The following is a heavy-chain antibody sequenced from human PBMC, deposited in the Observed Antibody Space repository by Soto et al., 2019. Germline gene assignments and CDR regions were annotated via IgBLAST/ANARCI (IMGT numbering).Heavy chain of an antibody. CDR3: ARDGVPAAHPYYYYYMDV. Sequence: ASVKVSCKASGYTFTGYYMHWVRQAPGQGLEWTGWINPNSGGTNYAQKFQGWVTMTRDTSISTAYMELRRLRSDDTAVYYCARDGVPAAHPYYYYYMDVWGKGTTVTVSS. J-gene: IGHJ6*03. V-gene: IGHV1-2*04. CDR2: INPNSGGT. D-gene: IGHD2-2*01. CDR1: GYTFTGYY.